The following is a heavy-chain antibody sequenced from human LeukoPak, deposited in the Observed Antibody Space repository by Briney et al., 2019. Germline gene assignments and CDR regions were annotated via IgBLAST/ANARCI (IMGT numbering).Heavy chain of an antibody. V-gene: IGHV1-2*02. CDR1: GYTFTGYY. D-gene: IGHD4-17*01. CDR2: INPNSGGT. Sequence: VSVKVSCKASGYTFTGYYMHWGRQAPGQGLEWMGWINPNSGGTNYAQKFQGRVTMTRDTSISTAYMELSRLRSDDTAVYYCARPTVTAPFFDYWGQGTLVTVSS. CDR3: ARPTVTAPFFDY. J-gene: IGHJ4*02.